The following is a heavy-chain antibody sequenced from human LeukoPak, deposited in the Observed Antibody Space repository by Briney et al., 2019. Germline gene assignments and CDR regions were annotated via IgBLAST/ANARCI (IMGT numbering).Heavy chain of an antibody. CDR3: ARNLYSSSWYYYYYYMDV. J-gene: IGHJ6*03. CDR1: GGSITSGTYY. D-gene: IGHD6-13*01. CDR2: IYISGST. Sequence: SETLSLTCTVSGGSITSGTYYWSWIRQPAGKALEWIGRIYISGSTNYNPSLKSRVTISLDTSKNQFSLKLSSVTAADTAVYYCARNLYSSSWYYYYYYMDVWGKGTTVTVSS. V-gene: IGHV4-61*02.